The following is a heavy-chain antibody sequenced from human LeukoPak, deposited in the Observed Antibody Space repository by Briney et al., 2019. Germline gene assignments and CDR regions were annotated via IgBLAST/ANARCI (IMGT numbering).Heavy chain of an antibody. CDR3: ARTTEGYCSGGNCYYYYYYMDV. Sequence: PSETLSLTCTVSGGSISNCHESCIRQPPRKGLEWSGYIHYSGSTSYHPSLKSRVTISVDTSKNQFSLKLRFVTPADTAVFYCARTTEGYCSGGNCYYYYYYMDVWGKGTTVTVSS. CDR2: IHYSGST. D-gene: IGHD2-15*01. CDR1: GGSISNCH. J-gene: IGHJ6*03. V-gene: IGHV4-59*01.